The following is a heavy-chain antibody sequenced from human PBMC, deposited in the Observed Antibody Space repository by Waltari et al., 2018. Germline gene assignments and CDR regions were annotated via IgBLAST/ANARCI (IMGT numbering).Heavy chain of an antibody. CDR2: ISGSGGST. V-gene: IGHV3-23*04. D-gene: IGHD3-10*01. CDR3: AKTSGGDYYYYYYMDV. CDR1: GFTFSSYA. J-gene: IGHJ6*03. Sequence: EVQLVESGGGLVQPGGSLRLSCAASGFTFSSYAMSCVRPAPGKGLEWVSAISGSGGSTYYADSVKGRFTISRDNSKNTLYLQMNSLRAEDTAVYYCAKTSGGDYYYYYYMDVWGKGTTVTVSS.